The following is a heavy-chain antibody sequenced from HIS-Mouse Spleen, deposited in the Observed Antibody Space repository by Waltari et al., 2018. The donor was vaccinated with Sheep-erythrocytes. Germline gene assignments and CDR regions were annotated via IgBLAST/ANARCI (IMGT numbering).Heavy chain of an antibody. V-gene: IGHV3-21*01. D-gene: IGHD6-6*01. CDR2: ISSSSSYI. J-gene: IGHJ3*02. Sequence: EVQLVESGGGLVKPGGSLRLSCAASGFTFRRYSLNWVRQAPGKGLECVSSISSSSSYIYYADSVKGRFTISRDNAKNSLYLQMNSLRAEDTAVYYCARDSTSDAFDIWGQGTMVTVSS. CDR1: GFTFRRYS. CDR3: ARDSTSDAFDI.